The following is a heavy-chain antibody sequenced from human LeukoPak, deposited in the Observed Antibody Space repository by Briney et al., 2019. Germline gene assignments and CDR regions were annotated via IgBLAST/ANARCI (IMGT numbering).Heavy chain of an antibody. CDR2: IYYSGST. CDR1: GGSISSGDYY. Sequence: KSSQTLSLTCTVSGGSISSGDYYWSWIRQPPGKGLEWIGYIYYSGSTYYNPSLKSRVTISVDTSKNQFSLKLSSVTAADTAVYYCARGSPWIQLFDDYFDYWGQGTLVTVSS. J-gene: IGHJ4*02. CDR3: ARGSPWIQLFDDYFDY. D-gene: IGHD5-18*01. V-gene: IGHV4-30-4*01.